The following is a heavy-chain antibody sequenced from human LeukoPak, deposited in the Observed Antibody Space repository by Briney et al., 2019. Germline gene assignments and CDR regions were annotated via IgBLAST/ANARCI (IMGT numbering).Heavy chain of an antibody. D-gene: IGHD6-13*01. CDR1: GFSLSTSGVG. V-gene: IGHV2-5*02. J-gene: IGHJ5*02. CDR2: IYWDDDK. CDR3: AHRLPVIAAAGMGWFDP. Sequence: SGPTLVKPTQTLTLTCTFSGFSLSTSGVGVGWIRQPPGKALEWLALIYWDDDKRYSPSLKSRLTITKDTSKNQVVLTMTNMDPVDTATYYCAHRLPVIAAAGMGWFDPWGQGTLVTVSS.